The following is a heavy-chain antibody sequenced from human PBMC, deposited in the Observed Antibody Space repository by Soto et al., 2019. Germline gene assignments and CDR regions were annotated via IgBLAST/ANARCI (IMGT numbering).Heavy chain of an antibody. Sequence: SETLSLTCAVSGGSISSGGYSWNWIRQPPGKGLEWIGYIYHSGSTLYNPSLKKTAYLQMNSLRAEDTAVYYCAREKEMATIIPWFDPWGQGTLVTVSS. CDR1: GGSISSGGYS. J-gene: IGHJ5*02. CDR3: WFDP. CDR2: IYHSGST. V-gene: IGHV4-30-2*01. D-gene: IGHD5-12*01.